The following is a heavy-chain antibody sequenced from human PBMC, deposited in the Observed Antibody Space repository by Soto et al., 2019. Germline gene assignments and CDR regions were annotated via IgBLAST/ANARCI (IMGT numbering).Heavy chain of an antibody. Sequence: PSETLSLTCXVSGGSISSSSYYWGWIRQPPGKGLEWIGSIYYSGSTYYNPSLKSRVTISVDTSKNQFSLKLSSVTAADTAVYYCARLPIAASREIDYWGQGTLVTVSS. V-gene: IGHV4-39*01. D-gene: IGHD6-6*01. CDR3: ARLPIAASREIDY. J-gene: IGHJ4*02. CDR1: GGSISSSSYY. CDR2: IYYSGST.